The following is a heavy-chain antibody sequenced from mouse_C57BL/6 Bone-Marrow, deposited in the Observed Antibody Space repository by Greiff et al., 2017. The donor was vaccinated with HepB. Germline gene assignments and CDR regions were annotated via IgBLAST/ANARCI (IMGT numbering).Heavy chain of an antibody. CDR2: INPSNGGT. CDR1: GYTFTSYW. CDR3: ARDYYGSSYPFAY. V-gene: IGHV1-53*01. D-gene: IGHD1-1*01. Sequence: VKLQQPGTELVKPGASVKLSCKASGYTFTSYWMHWVKQRPGQGLEWIGNINPSNGGTNYNEKFKSKATLTVDKSSSTAYMQLSSLTSEDSAVYYCARDYYGSSYPFAYWGQGTLVTVSA. J-gene: IGHJ3*01.